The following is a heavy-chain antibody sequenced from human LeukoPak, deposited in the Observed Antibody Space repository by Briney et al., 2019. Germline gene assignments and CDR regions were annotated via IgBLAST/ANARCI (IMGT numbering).Heavy chain of an antibody. CDR3: ARGSGYYYDSSGYYYSD. J-gene: IGHJ4*02. CDR2: INPNSGGT. D-gene: IGHD3-22*01. Sequence: ASVKVSCKASGYTFTGYYMHWVRQAPGQGLEWMGRINPNSGGTNYAQKFQGRVTMTRDTSISTAYMELSRLRSDDTAVYYCARGSGYYYDSSGYYYSDWGQGTLATVSS. V-gene: IGHV1-2*06. CDR1: GYTFTGYY.